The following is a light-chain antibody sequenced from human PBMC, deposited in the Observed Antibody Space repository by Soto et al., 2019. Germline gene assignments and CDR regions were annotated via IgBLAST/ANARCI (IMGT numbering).Light chain of an antibody. CDR3: CSYAGSSLWV. J-gene: IGLJ3*02. CDR2: EGS. V-gene: IGLV2-23*01. Sequence: QSALTQPASVSGSPGQSITISCTGTSSDVGSYNLVSWYQQHPGKAPKLMIYEGSKRPSGVSNRFSGSKSGNTASLTISGLQAEDEADYYCCSYAGSSLWVFGGGTKLTVL. CDR1: SSDVGSYNL.